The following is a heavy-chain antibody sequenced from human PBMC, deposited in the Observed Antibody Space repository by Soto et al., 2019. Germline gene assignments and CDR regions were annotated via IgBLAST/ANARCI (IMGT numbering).Heavy chain of an antibody. CDR3: ASHRFGEFPFDY. Sequence: EVQLEQSGAEVKKPGESLRISCKGSGNSFTNYWISWVRQMPGKGLEWMGMIDPSDSYTTYSPSFQGHVTISADKSMSTAYLQWSSLRASDTAMYYCASHRFGEFPFDYWGQGTRVTVSS. V-gene: IGHV5-10-1*01. CDR1: GNSFTNYW. J-gene: IGHJ4*02. D-gene: IGHD3-10*01. CDR2: IDPSDSYT.